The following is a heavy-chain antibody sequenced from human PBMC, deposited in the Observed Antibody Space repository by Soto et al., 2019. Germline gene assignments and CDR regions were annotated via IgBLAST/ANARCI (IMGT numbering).Heavy chain of an antibody. CDR2: IYYSGST. V-gene: IGHV4-30-4*01. D-gene: IGHD2-15*01. CDR3: ASRGTKTECSGGSCYARGFDY. Sequence: QVQLQESGPGLVKPSQTLSLTCTVSGGSISSGDYYWSWIRQPPGKGLEWIGYIYYSGSTYYNPSLKSRVTISVDTSKNEFSLKLSSVTAADTAVYYCASRGTKTECSGGSCYARGFDYWGQGTLVTVSS. J-gene: IGHJ4*02. CDR1: GGSISSGDYY.